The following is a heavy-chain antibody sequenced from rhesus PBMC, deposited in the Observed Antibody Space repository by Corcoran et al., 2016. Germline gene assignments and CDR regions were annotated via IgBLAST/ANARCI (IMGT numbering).Heavy chain of an antibody. Sequence: EVQLVGSGGGLVQPGGSLRLSCAAAGFTFSNYWMSWVRQTPGKGLDWVGRIKNKADGGTTVYDESVKGRFTNSTDDSKNTLDLQMNSLKTEDTAVYYCTRRYRGYSYFDSWGQGVLVTVSS. CDR1: GFTFSNYW. V-gene: IGHV3-16*02. D-gene: IGHD5-24*01. J-gene: IGHJ4*01. CDR3: TRRYRGYSYFDS. CDR2: IKNKADGGTT.